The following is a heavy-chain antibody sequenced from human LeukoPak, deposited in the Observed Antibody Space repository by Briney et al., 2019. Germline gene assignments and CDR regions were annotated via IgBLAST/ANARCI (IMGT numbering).Heavy chain of an antibody. CDR2: INHSGST. Sequence: SETLSLTCAVNGGSFSVYHWSWIRQPPGKGLEWIGEINHSGSTNYNPSLKSRVTISVDTSRNQFSLKLNSVTAADTAVYYCARDHCSGGSCYPGWFDPWGQGTLVTVSS. V-gene: IGHV4-34*01. D-gene: IGHD2-15*01. CDR3: ARDHCSGGSCYPGWFDP. J-gene: IGHJ5*02. CDR1: GGSFSVYH.